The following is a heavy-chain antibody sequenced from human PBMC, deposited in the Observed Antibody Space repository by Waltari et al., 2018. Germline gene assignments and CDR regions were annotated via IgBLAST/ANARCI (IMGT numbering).Heavy chain of an antibody. V-gene: IGHV4-39*07. J-gene: IGHJ4*02. CDR3: ARGFGDHYYYDSSGLYYFDY. CDR2: IYYSGST. Sequence: LQLQESGPGLVKPSETLSLTCTVSGGSISSGSYYWGWIRQPPGKGLEWIGSIYYSGSTYYNPSLKSRVTISVDTSKNQFSLKLSSVTAADTAVYYCARGFGDHYYYDSSGLYYFDYWGQGTLVTVSS. CDR1: GGSISSGSYY. D-gene: IGHD3-22*01.